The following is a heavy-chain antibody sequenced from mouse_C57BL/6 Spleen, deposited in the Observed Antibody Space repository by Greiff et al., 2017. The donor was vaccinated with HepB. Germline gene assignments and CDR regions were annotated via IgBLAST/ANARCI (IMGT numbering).Heavy chain of an antibody. CDR1: GYTFTSYW. J-gene: IGHJ1*03. V-gene: IGHV1-55*01. Sequence: QVQLQQPGAELVKPGASVKMSCKASGYTFTSYWITWVKQRPGQGLEWIGDIYPGSGSTNYNEKFKSKATLTVDTSSSAAYMQLSSLTSEDSAVYYGARLDYYGSSWYFDVWGTGTTVTVSS. CDR3: ARLDYYGSSWYFDV. CDR2: IYPGSGST. D-gene: IGHD1-1*01.